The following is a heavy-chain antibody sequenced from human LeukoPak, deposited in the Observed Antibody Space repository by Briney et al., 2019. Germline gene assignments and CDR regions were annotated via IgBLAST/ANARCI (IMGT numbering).Heavy chain of an antibody. CDR3: AKTGTIFGVEYFDY. Sequence: MSSETLSLTCAVYGGSFSGYYWSWIRQPPGKGLEWIGEINHSGSTNYNPSLKSRVTISVDTSKNQFSLKLSSVTAADTAVYYCAKTGTIFGVEYFDYWGQGTLVTVSS. V-gene: IGHV4-34*01. D-gene: IGHD3-3*01. J-gene: IGHJ4*02. CDR1: GGSFSGYY. CDR2: INHSGST.